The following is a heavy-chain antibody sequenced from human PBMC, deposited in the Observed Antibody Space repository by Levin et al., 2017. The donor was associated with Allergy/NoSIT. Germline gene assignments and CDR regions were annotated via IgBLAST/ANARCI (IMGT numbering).Heavy chain of an antibody. D-gene: IGHD3-10*01. CDR3: ARDGSGSSSMDV. CDR1: GFTFSSYS. J-gene: IGHJ6*03. CDR2: ISSSSSYI. Sequence: LSLTCAASGFTFSSYSMNWVRQAPGKGLEWVSYISSSSSYIYYADSVKGRFTISRDNAKNSLYLQMNSLRAEDTAVYYCARDGSGSSSMDVWGKGTTVTVSS. V-gene: IGHV3-21*01.